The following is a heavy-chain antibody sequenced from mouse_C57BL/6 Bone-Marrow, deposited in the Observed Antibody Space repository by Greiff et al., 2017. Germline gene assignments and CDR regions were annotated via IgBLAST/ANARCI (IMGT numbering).Heavy chain of an antibody. J-gene: IGHJ2*02. V-gene: IGHV1-63*01. CDR3: TRSHKGRSRGIDY. D-gene: IGHD1-1*01. CDR2: IYPAGGYT. CDR1: GYTFTNYW. Sequence: VKLLHSGVVLVRPGSSVKLSCKASGYTFTNYWIGWAQQRPGHGLEWRGDIYPAGGYTNYNEKFKGKVTRTADKSYSTAYMQFSSLTSEDSAIEYCTRSHKGRSRGIDYWGQGTSITVTS.